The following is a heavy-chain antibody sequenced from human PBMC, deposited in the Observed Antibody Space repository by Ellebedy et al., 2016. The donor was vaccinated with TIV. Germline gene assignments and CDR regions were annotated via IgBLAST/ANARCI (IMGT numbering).Heavy chain of an antibody. CDR3: ASTTLVPVAMGAFDL. CDR1: GFRSSDYY. CDR2: ISPGGTI. D-gene: IGHD2-2*01. J-gene: IGHJ3*01. V-gene: IGHV3-11*01. Sequence: GESLKISCEASGFRSSDYYMTWIRQAPEKGLEWLSFISPGGTIYYADSVKGRFTISRDNTRKSLSLQMNRLRVEDTAVYYCASTTLVPVAMGAFDLWGRGTKVTVSS.